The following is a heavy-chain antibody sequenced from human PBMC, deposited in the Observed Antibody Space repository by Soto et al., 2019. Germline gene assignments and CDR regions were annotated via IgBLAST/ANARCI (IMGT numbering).Heavy chain of an antibody. D-gene: IGHD6-13*01. CDR1: GYTFTSYY. CDR2: INPSGGST. J-gene: IGHJ6*02. CDR3: ARDQNGSSWGDYCYSMDV. Sequence: ASVKVSCKASGYTFTSYYMHWVRQAPGQGLERMGIINPSGGSTSYAQKFQGRVTMTRDTSTSTVYMVLSSLRAEDTAVYYCARDQNGSSWGDYCYSMDVWGQGTTVTVS. V-gene: IGHV1-46*01.